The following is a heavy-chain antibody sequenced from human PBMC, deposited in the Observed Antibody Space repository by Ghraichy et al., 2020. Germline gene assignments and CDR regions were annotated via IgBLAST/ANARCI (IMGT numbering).Heavy chain of an antibody. Sequence: ESLNISCAVYGGSFSGYYWSWIRQPPGKELEWIGEINHSGSTNYNPSLKSRVTISVDTSKNQFSLKLSSVTAADTAVYYCARGRRPYCSSTSCYSVHWFDPWGQGTLVTVSS. CDR1: GGSFSGYY. CDR2: INHSGST. V-gene: IGHV4-34*01. J-gene: IGHJ5*02. D-gene: IGHD2-2*02. CDR3: ARGRRPYCSSTSCYSVHWFDP.